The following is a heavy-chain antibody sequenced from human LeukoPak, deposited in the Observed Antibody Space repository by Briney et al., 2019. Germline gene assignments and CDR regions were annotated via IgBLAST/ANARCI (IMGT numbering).Heavy chain of an antibody. CDR3: ARPYCSGGSCYWFDP. D-gene: IGHD2-15*01. J-gene: IGHJ5*02. CDR2: IYSSGST. CDR1: GGSISSYY. V-gene: IGHV4-59*08. Sequence: PSETLSLTCTVSGGSISSYYWSWIRQPPGKGLEWIGYIYSSGSTNYNPSLKSRVTISVDTSKNQYSLKLSSVTAADTAVYYCARPYCSGGSCYWFDPWGQGTLVTVSS.